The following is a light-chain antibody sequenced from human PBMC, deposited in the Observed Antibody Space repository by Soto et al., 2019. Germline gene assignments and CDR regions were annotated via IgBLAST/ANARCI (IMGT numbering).Light chain of an antibody. Sequence: QTVVTQPPSMSGAPGQRVTISCTGSRSNIGAGYDVHWYQQLPGTAPKLLIYSNSRRPSGVPDRFSGSKSGTSASMAITGLQAEDEADYYCQSYDNSLSGLVFGGGTKVTVL. CDR1: RSNIGAGYD. J-gene: IGLJ2*01. CDR3: QSYDNSLSGLV. V-gene: IGLV1-40*01. CDR2: SNS.